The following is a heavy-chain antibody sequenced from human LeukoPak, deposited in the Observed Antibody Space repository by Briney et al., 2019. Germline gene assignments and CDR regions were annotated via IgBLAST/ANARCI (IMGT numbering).Heavy chain of an antibody. CDR1: GGSISSGNYY. J-gene: IGHJ5*02. D-gene: IGHD6-6*01. V-gene: IGHV4-30-4*01. CDR3: ARKYPDHWFDP. Sequence: PSETLSLTCAVSGGSISSGNYYWSWIRHPPGKGLEWIGYIFYTGSTNYSPSLKSRVSISVDTFKNQFSLKLSSVTAADTAVYYCARKYPDHWFDPWGQGTLVTVSS. CDR2: IFYTGST.